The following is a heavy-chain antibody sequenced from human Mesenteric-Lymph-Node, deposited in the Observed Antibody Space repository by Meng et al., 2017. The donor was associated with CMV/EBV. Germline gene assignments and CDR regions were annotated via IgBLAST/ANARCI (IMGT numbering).Heavy chain of an antibody. D-gene: IGHD3-3*01. V-gene: IGHV3-9*01. CDR3: ARENAGRGFFGTEWLDP. CDR2: SNWNSSSI. Sequence: SCAASGFTFDDYAMYWVRQGQGKGLGWGSDSNWNSSSIGYTDSVKGRFTISRDNAKNSLYLQMNSLRGDDTAVYYCARENAGRGFFGTEWLDPWGQGTLVTVSS. CDR1: GFTFDDYA. J-gene: IGHJ5*02.